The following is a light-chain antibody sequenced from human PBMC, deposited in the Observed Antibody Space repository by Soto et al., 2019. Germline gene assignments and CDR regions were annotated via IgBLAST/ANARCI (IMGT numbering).Light chain of an antibody. J-gene: IGLJ1*01. CDR1: SSDVGSYNR. Sequence: QSALTQPPSVSGSPGQSVAICCTGTSSDVGSYNRVAWYQQPPGTAPKLIIYDVTNRPSGVPDRFSGSKSGNTASLTIPGLQAEVEPDYYCNSFTTISTYVFGTGT. CDR2: DVT. V-gene: IGLV2-18*02. CDR3: NSFTTISTYV.